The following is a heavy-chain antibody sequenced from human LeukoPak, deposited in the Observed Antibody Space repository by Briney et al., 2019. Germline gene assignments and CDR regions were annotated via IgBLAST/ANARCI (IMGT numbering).Heavy chain of an antibody. D-gene: IGHD3-10*01. CDR3: AKDGYYGSGTYPDY. V-gene: IGHV3-30*18. Sequence: GTSLRLSCAASGFTFSSYGMNWVRQAPGKGLEWVAVISYDGTNKFYVDSLRGRFTISRDNSKNTLYLQVNSLRAEDAAVYYFAKDGYYGSGTYPDYWGQGTLVTVSS. CDR2: ISYDGTNK. J-gene: IGHJ4*02. CDR1: GFTFSSYG.